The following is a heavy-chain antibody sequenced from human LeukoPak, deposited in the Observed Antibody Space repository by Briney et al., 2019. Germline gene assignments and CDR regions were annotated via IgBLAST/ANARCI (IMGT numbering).Heavy chain of an antibody. CDR2: INPSGGST. D-gene: IGHD2-2*01. CDR3: ASSIGPYTSNDY. CDR1: GYTFTSYG. Sequence: ASVKVSCKASGYTFTSYGISWVRQAPGQGLEWMGIINPSGGSTSYAQKFQGRVTMTRDMSTSTVYMELSSLRSEDTAVYYCASSIGPYTSNDYWGQGTLVTVSS. J-gene: IGHJ4*02. V-gene: IGHV1-46*01.